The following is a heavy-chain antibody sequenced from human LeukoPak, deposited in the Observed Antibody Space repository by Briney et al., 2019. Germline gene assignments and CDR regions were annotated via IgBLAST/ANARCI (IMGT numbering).Heavy chain of an antibody. J-gene: IGHJ4*02. Sequence: GRSLRLSCAASGFTFSSYAMHWVRQAPGKGLGWVAVISYDGSNKYYADSVKGRFTISRENSKNTLYLQMNSLRAEDTAVYYCARDPEDTAMADYWGQGTLVTVSS. D-gene: IGHD5-18*01. CDR1: GFTFSSYA. CDR3: ARDPEDTAMADY. V-gene: IGHV3-30*04. CDR2: ISYDGSNK.